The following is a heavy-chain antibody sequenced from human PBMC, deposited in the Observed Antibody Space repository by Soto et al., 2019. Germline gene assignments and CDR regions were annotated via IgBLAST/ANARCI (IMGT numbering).Heavy chain of an antibody. CDR3: ARETRRENYYSYYMDV. V-gene: IGHV4-59*12. J-gene: IGHJ6*03. CDR1: GGSIGNYY. Sequence: QVQLQESGPGLVKPSETLSLTCTVSGGSIGNYYWSWIRQPPGKGLEWIGYIYYSGSTNYNPSLKGRVTMSEDTSKNQFSLKLNSVTAADTAVYYCARETRRENYYSYYMDVWGKGTSVTVSS. CDR2: IYYSGST.